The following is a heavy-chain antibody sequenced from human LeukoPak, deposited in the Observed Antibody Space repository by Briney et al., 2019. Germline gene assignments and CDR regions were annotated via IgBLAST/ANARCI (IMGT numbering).Heavy chain of an antibody. D-gene: IGHD6-6*01. V-gene: IGHV3-21*01. J-gene: IGHJ4*02. CDR1: GFTFSSYS. CDR3: XXXXSSSSEPFDY. CDR2: ISSSSSYI. Sequence: GGSLRLSCAASGFTFSSYSMKWVRQAPGKGLEWVSSISSSSSYIYYADSVKGRFTISRDNAKNSLYLQMNSLRAEDTAVYYGXXXXSSSSEPFDYWGQGTLVTVSS.